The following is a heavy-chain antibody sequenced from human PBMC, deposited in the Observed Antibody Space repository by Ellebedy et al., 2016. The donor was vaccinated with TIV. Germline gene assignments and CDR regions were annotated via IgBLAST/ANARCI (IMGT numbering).Heavy chain of an antibody. Sequence: GGSLRLXXAASGFTFSSYWMSWVRQAPGKGLEWVANIKQDGSEQYYVDSVKGRFTISRDNAKNSLFLQMNSLRAEGTDTAVYYCVRDKMVDATTGSKFDYWGQGTLVTVSS. V-gene: IGHV3-7*01. J-gene: IGHJ4*02. CDR3: VRDKMVDATTGSKFDY. D-gene: IGHD2-15*01. CDR1: GFTFSSYW. CDR2: IKQDGSEQ.